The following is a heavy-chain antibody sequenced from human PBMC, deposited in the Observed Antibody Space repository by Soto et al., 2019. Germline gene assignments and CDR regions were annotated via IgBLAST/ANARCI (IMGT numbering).Heavy chain of an antibody. D-gene: IGHD1-20*01. CDR1: GFAVSSCY. J-gene: IGHJ6*02. CDR3: ARDPPITSDYAMDV. Sequence: EVQLVETGGDLIQSGGSLRLSCAAAGFAVSSCYMMWVRQAPGKGLECVSVTYADGSTHYADSVKGRFTIPRDDSRNTLYLQMNSLRAEDTAVYYCARDPPITSDYAMDVWGQGTTVIVSS. V-gene: IGHV3-53*02. CDR2: TYADGST.